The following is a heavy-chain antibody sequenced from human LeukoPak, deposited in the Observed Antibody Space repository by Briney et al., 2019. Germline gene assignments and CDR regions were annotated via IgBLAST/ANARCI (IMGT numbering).Heavy chain of an antibody. Sequence: ASVKVSCKASGYTFTGYHMHWVRQAPGQGLEWMGRINPNSGDTNYAQKFQGRVTMTRGTSISTAYMDLSRLRSDDTAVYYCARDYCSSTSCLFDYWGQGTLVTVSS. CDR1: GYTFTGYH. D-gene: IGHD2-2*01. J-gene: IGHJ4*02. V-gene: IGHV1-2*06. CDR3: ARDYCSSTSCLFDY. CDR2: INPNSGDT.